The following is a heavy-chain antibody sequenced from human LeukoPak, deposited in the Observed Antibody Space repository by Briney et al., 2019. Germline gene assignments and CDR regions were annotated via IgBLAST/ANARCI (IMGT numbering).Heavy chain of an antibody. V-gene: IGHV1-2*02. CDR2: INPSTGDT. CDR1: GYTFTGYY. CDR3: ARGSMKNPRPSDS. Sequence: ASVKVSCKASGYTFTGYYIHWVRQAPGQGLEWMGWINPSTGDTTPAQKFQARITMTRDTSVTTAYMELSSLRSDDAAVYYCARGSMKNPRPSDSWGQGTLVTVSS. J-gene: IGHJ4*02.